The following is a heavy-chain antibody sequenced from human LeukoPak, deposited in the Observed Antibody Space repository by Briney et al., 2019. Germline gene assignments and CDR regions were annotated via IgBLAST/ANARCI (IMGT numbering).Heavy chain of an antibody. CDR1: GIAFSSYW. V-gene: IGHV3-74*01. CDR2: INPGGSST. Sequence: GGSLRLSCAASGIAFSSYWMHWVRQVPGKGLVWVSRINPGGSSTAYADSVKGRFTISRDNAKNTLYLQMNSLRAEDTAVYYCARSNQADDYWGQGTLVTVSS. CDR3: ARSNQADDY. D-gene: IGHD4-11*01. J-gene: IGHJ4*02.